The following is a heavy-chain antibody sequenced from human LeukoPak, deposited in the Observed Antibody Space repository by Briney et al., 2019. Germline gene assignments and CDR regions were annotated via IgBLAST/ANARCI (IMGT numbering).Heavy chain of an antibody. D-gene: IGHD2-21*01. Sequence: ASVTVSFKASGYTFTSYYMHWVRQAPGQGLEWMGIISPSGGSTSYAQKFQGRVTMTRDTSTSTVYMELSSLRSEDPAVYYCEDSLKGYWGQGTLVTVSS. CDR3: EDSLKGY. J-gene: IGHJ4*02. V-gene: IGHV1-46*01. CDR2: ISPSGGST. CDR1: GYTFTSYY.